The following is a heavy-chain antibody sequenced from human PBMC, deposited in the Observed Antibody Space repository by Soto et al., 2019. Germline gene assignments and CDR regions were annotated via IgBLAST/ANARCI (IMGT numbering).Heavy chain of an antibody. Sequence: SETLSLTCTVSGGSISSYYWSWIRQPPGKGLEWIGYIYYSGSTNYNPSLKSRVTISVDTSKNQFSLKLSSVTAADTAVYYCARVARYYYDSSGYGNLFDPWGQGTLVTVS. D-gene: IGHD3-22*01. CDR1: GGSISSYY. J-gene: IGHJ5*02. CDR2: IYYSGST. CDR3: ARVARYYYDSSGYGNLFDP. V-gene: IGHV4-59*01.